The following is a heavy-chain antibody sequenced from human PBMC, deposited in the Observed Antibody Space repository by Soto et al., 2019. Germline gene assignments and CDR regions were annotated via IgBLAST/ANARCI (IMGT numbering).Heavy chain of an antibody. V-gene: IGHV3-23*01. CDR1: GFTFRNYA. CDR3: AKEGDDIVRTSAFDY. D-gene: IGHD5-12*01. J-gene: IGHJ4*02. CDR2: ISGSTGST. Sequence: GGSLRLSCAGSGFTFRNYAMNWVRQAPGKGLEWVSGISGSTGSTYYADSVKGRFAISRDNSKNTLYLQMNSLRAEDTALYYCAKEGDDIVRTSAFDYWGQGTLVTVSS.